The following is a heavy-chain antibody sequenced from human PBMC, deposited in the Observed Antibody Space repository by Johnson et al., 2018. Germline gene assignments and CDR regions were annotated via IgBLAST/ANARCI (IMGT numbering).Heavy chain of an antibody. Sequence: VQLVESGGGVVQPGRSLRLSCAASGFTFSTYAMHWVRQAPGKGLEWVAVISYDGGNKYFADSVKGRFTISRDNAKNSLYLQMNSLRAEDPAVYYCARGSNKAFDIWGQGTMVTVSS. CDR2: ISYDGGNK. V-gene: IGHV3-33*08. CDR1: GFTFSTYA. CDR3: ARGSNKAFDI. J-gene: IGHJ3*02.